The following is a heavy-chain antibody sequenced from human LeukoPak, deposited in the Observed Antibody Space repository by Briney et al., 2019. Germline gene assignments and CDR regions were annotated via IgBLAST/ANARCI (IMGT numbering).Heavy chain of an antibody. Sequence: GGSLRLSCAASGFTFSSYGMHWVRQAPGKGLEWVAVIWYDGSNKYYADSVKGRFTISRDNSKGTLYLQMNSLRAEDTAVYYCARGPRPYDSSGYYYTDWGQGTLVTVSS. V-gene: IGHV3-33*01. J-gene: IGHJ4*02. CDR1: GFTFSSYG. CDR2: IWYDGSNK. CDR3: ARGPRPYDSSGYYYTD. D-gene: IGHD3-22*01.